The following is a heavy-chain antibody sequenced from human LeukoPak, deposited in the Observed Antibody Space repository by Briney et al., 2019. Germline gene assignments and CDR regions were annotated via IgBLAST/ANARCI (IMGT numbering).Heavy chain of an antibody. J-gene: IGHJ6*03. D-gene: IGHD6-6*01. CDR1: RFTFSSYA. CDR2: ISNSGVST. CDR3: ARMSSTEIYYFYYMDV. V-gene: IGHV3-23*01. Sequence: GGSLRLSCATSRFTFSSYAMNWVRQAPGKGLEWVSAISNSGVSTYYADSVKGRFTISRDNSKNTLYLQVDSLRAEDTAVYYCARMSSTEIYYFYYMDVWGKGTTVTVSS.